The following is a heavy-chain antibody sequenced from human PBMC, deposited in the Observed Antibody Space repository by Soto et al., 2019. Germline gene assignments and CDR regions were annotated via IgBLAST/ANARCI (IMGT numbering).Heavy chain of an antibody. CDR3: ARDVTDFWSGHEGMDV. CDR1: GGSISNGGYY. CDR2: IYYSGST. D-gene: IGHD3-3*01. V-gene: IGHV4-31*03. Sequence: PSVTLSLTCTVSGGSISNGGYYWTWIRQHPGKGLEWIGYIYYSGSTYYNPSLKSRVTISVDTSKNQFSLKLTSVTAADTAVYYXARDVTDFWSGHEGMDVWGQGTTVTVSS. J-gene: IGHJ6*02.